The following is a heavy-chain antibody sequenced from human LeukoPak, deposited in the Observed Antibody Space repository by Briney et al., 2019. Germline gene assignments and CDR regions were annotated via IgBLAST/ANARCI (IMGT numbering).Heavy chain of an antibody. D-gene: IGHD2-15*01. V-gene: IGHV3-23*01. CDR2: ISGSGGST. J-gene: IGHJ4*02. CDR3: AKGAEAFYCSGGSCYIYYFDY. Sequence: GRSLRLSCAASGFTFSSYAMSWVRQAPGKGLEWVSAISGSGGSTYYADSVKGRFTISRDNSKNTLYLQMDSLRAEDTAVYYCAKGAEAFYCSGGSCYIYYFDYWGQGTLVTVSS. CDR1: GFTFSSYA.